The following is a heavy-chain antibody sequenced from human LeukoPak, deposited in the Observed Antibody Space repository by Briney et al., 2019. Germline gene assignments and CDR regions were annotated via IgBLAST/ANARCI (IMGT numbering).Heavy chain of an antibody. CDR2: VNHSGST. V-gene: IGHV4-34*01. Sequence: PSETLSLTCAVYGGSFSGYYWTWIHQPPGKGLEWIGEVNHSGSTTYTPSLKSRVTISVDTSKNQFSLNLSSVTAADTAVYYCARRFRIHFDYWGQGSLVTVSS. CDR1: GGSFSGYY. J-gene: IGHJ4*02. D-gene: IGHD3-10*01. CDR3: ARRFRIHFDY.